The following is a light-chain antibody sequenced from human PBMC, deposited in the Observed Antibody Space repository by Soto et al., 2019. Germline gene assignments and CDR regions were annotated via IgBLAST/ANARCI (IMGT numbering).Light chain of an antibody. CDR3: SSYTSISPRV. CDR2: EVS. Sequence: QSVLTQPASVSGSPGQSITISCTGTSSDVGAYDYVSWYQQHPDKAPKLMIYEVSNRPSGVSNRFSGSKSVNTATLTISGLQADDEADYYCSSYTSISPRVFRTGTKVTV. V-gene: IGLV2-14*03. CDR1: SSDVGAYDY. J-gene: IGLJ1*01.